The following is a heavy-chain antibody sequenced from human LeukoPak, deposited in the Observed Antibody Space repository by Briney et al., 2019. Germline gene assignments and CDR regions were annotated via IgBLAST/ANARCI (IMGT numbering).Heavy chain of an antibody. CDR1: GFTFSSYA. CDR3: ARRIDGYNTNYFDY. D-gene: IGHD5-24*01. J-gene: IGHJ4*02. Sequence: PGGSLRLSCAASGFTFSSYAMNWVRQAPGKGLQWVSSISTSGRYIYYADSLKGRFTISRDNGKNSLYLQMNSLSAEDTALYYCARRIDGYNTNYFDYWGQGTLVTVSS. CDR2: ISTSGRYI. V-gene: IGHV3-21*01.